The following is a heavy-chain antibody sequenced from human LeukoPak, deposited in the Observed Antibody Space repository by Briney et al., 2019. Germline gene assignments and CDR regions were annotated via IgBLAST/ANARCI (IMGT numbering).Heavy chain of an antibody. J-gene: IGHJ4*02. CDR1: GGSISSGSYY. V-gene: IGHV4-61*02. CDR3: AREGCTNGVCYLDY. Sequence: TLSLTCTVSGGSISSGSYYWRWIRQPAGKGLEWIGRIYTSGSTNYNPSLKSRVTISVDTSKNQFSLKLSSVTAADTAVYYCAREGCTNGVCYLDYWGQGTLVTVSS. CDR2: IYTSGST. D-gene: IGHD2-8*01.